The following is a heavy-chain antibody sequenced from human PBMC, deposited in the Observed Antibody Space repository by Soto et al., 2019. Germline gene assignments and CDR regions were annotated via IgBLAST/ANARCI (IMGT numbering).Heavy chain of an antibody. CDR1: GGSISSYY. D-gene: IGHD2-2*01. CDR2: IYYSGST. V-gene: IGHV4-59*01. J-gene: IGHJ6*03. CDR3: ARPVPATWGDYYMDV. Sequence: KTSETLSLTCTVSGGSISSYYWSWIRQPPGKGLEWIGYIYYSGSTNYNPSLKSRVTISVDTSKNQFSLKLSSVTAADTAVYYCARPVPATWGDYYMDVWGKGTTVTVSS.